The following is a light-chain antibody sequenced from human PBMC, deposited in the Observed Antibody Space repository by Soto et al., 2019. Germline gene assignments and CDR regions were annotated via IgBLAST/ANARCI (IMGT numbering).Light chain of an antibody. CDR3: QQRSNWPLT. J-gene: IGKJ4*01. CDR2: RSS. Sequence: TQSPAFMSVSPGERATLSCRASQTINTLLAWYQHKPGQAPRLLIYRSSTRATGIPVRFSGSGSGTEFTLTISSLQSEDFAVYYCQQRSNWPLTFGGGTKVEIK. CDR1: QTINTL. V-gene: IGKV3-15*01.